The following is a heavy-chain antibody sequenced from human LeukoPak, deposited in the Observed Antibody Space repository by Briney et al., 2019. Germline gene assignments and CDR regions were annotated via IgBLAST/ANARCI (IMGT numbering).Heavy chain of an antibody. J-gene: IGHJ4*02. CDR2: ISGSGGST. CDR1: GFTFSSYA. D-gene: IGHD1-7*01. CDR3: ARDRVNYGYFDY. V-gene: IGHV3-23*01. Sequence: AGGSLRLSCAASGFTFSSYAMSWVRQAPGKGLEWVSAISGSGGSTYYADSVKGRFTISRDNSKNTLYLQMNSLRAEDTAVYYCARDRVNYGYFDYWGQGTLVTVSS.